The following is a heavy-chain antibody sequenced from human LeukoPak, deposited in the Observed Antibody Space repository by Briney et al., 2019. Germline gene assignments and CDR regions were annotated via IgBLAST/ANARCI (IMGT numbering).Heavy chain of an antibody. CDR1: GFTFSSYS. V-gene: IGHV3-21*01. CDR3: ARFYDSSGYYYFDY. Sequence: GGSLRLSCAASGFTFSSYSMNWVRQAPGKGLEWVSSISSSSSYIYYADSVKGRFTISRDNAKYSLYLQMNSLRAEDTAVYYCARFYDSSGYYYFDYWGQGTLVTVSS. CDR2: ISSSSSYI. D-gene: IGHD3-22*01. J-gene: IGHJ4*02.